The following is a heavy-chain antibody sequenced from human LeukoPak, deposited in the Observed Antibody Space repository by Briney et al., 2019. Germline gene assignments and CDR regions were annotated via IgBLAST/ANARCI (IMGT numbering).Heavy chain of an antibody. CDR2: ISSSSSYI. CDR3: ARVSPRHYYMDV. J-gene: IGHJ6*03. Sequence: GGSLRLSCAASGFTFNSYSMNWVRQAPGKGLEWVSSISSSSSYIYYADSVKGRFTISRDNAKNSLYLQMNSLRAEDTAVYYCARVSPRHYYMDVWGKGTTVTVSS. V-gene: IGHV3-21*01. CDR1: GFTFNSYS.